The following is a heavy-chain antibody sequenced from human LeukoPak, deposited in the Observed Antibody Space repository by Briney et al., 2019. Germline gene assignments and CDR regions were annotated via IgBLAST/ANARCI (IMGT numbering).Heavy chain of an antibody. D-gene: IGHD6-19*01. CDR1: GFTFSGSA. J-gene: IGHJ4*02. Sequence: PGGSLRLSCAASGFTFSGSAMHWVRQAPGKGLEWVAVISYHGRNKYFADSVKGRFTISRDNSKNTLYLQVNSLRAEDTAVYYCARDQMAGPSFDYWGQGTLVTVSS. V-gene: IGHV3-30*04. CDR3: ARDQMAGPSFDY. CDR2: ISYHGRNK.